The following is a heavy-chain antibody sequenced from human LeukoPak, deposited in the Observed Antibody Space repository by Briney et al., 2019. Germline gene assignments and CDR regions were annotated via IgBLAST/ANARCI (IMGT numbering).Heavy chain of an antibody. CDR2: IKQDGSKK. CDR3: AAPLDYYDSSGYHQGGD. V-gene: IGHV3-7*03. CDR1: GFTFSSYW. Sequence: GGSLRLSCAASGFTFSSYWMTWVRQAPGKGLEWVANIKQDGSKKNDVDSVKGRFTNSRDNAKNSLYLQMNSLRAEDAAVYYCAAPLDYYDSSGYHQGGDWGQETLVTVST. D-gene: IGHD3-22*01. J-gene: IGHJ4*02.